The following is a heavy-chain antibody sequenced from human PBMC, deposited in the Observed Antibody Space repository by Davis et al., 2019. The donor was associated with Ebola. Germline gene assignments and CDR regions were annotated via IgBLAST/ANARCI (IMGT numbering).Heavy chain of an antibody. J-gene: IGHJ2*01. CDR2: ISSSSSTI. CDR1: GFTFSSYS. CDR3: ARMPRTGDRYFDL. D-gene: IGHD7-27*01. Sequence: GESLKISCAASGFTFSSYSMNWVRQAPGKGLEWVSYISSSSSTIYYADSVKGRFTISRDNAKNSLYLQMNSLRDEDTAVYYCARMPRTGDRYFDLWGRGTLVTVSS. V-gene: IGHV3-48*02.